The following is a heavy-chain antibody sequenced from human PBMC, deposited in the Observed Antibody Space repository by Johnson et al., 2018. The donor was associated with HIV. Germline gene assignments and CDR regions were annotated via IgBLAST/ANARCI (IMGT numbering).Heavy chain of an antibody. V-gene: IGHV3-13*01. CDR3: VRGGSDAFDI. CDR1: GFTFTSYD. CDR2: IGTAGDT. D-gene: IGHD3-10*01. J-gene: IGHJ3*02. Sequence: VHLVESGGGLVQPGGSLRLSCAASGFTFTSYDMHWVRQATGEGLDWISAIGTAGDTLYPGSVKGRFTISRDNAKNSLYLQMNSLSPGDTAVYYCVRGGSDAFDIWGQGTMVTVSS.